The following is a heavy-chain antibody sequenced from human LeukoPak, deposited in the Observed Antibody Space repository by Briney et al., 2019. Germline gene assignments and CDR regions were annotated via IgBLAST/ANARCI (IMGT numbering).Heavy chain of an antibody. Sequence: ASVNVSCKVSGYTLTELSMHWVRQAPGKGLEWMGGFDPEDGETIYAQKFQERVTITRDMSTSTAYMELSSLRSEDTAVYYCAADPTIFGVVKRFDYWGQGTLVTVSS. CDR3: AADPTIFGVVKRFDY. J-gene: IGHJ4*02. D-gene: IGHD3-3*01. CDR2: FDPEDGET. V-gene: IGHV1-24*01. CDR1: GYTLTELS.